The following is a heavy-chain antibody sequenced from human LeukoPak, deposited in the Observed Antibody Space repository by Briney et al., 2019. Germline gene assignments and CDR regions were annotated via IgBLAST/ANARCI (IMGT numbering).Heavy chain of an antibody. V-gene: IGHV4-59*01. CDR1: GVSIINYY. Sequence: SETLSLTCSVSGVSIINYYWSWIRQSPGRELEWVGHLHYSGSSSYNPSLRSRVTTSVDMSKNQFSLRLTSVTAADTAVYYCARNRPIMGITDAFDVWGQGSIVTVSS. CDR2: LHYSGSS. J-gene: IGHJ3*01. D-gene: IGHD1-26*01. CDR3: ARNRPIMGITDAFDV.